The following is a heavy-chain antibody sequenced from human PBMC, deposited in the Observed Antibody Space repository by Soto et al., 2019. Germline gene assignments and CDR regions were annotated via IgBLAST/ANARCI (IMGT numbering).Heavy chain of an antibody. CDR3: ARIRATERNYYMDV. Sequence: SETLSLTCTVSGGSISSYYWSWIRQPPGKGLEWIGYIYYSGSTNYNPSLKSRVTISVDTSKNQFSLKLSSVTAADTAVYYCARIRATERNYYMDVWGKGTTVTVSS. CDR2: IYYSGST. J-gene: IGHJ6*03. V-gene: IGHV4-59*08. D-gene: IGHD3-16*01. CDR1: GGSISSYY.